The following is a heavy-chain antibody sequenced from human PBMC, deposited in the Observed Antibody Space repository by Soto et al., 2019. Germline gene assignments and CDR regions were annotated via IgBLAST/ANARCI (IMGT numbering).Heavy chain of an antibody. CDR1: GFTFTSSA. CDR2: IVVGSGNT. Sequence: ASVKVSCKASGFTFTSSAVQWVRQARGQRLEWIGWIVVGSGNTNYAQKFQERVTITRDMSTSTAYMELSSLRSEDTAVYYCAAAAYYYDSSGYYFDYWGQGTLVTVSS. CDR3: AAAAYYYDSSGYYFDY. V-gene: IGHV1-58*01. J-gene: IGHJ4*02. D-gene: IGHD3-22*01.